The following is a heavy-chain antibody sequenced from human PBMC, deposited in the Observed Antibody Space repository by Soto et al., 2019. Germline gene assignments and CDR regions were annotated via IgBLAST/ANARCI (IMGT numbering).Heavy chain of an antibody. CDR2: TYYRSKWYN. V-gene: IGHV6-1*01. CDR1: GDSVSSNSAA. CDR3: ARGPWYSSSWYLSDGPNWFDP. J-gene: IGHJ5*02. D-gene: IGHD6-13*01. Sequence: PSQTLSLTCAISGDSVSSNSAAWNWIRQSPSRGLEWLGRTYYRSKWYNDYAVSVKSRITINPDTSKNQFSLQLNSVTPEDTAVYYCARGPWYSSSWYLSDGPNWFDPWGQGTLVTVSS.